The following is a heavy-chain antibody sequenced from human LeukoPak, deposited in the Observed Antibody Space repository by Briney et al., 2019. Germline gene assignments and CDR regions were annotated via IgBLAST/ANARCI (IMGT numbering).Heavy chain of an antibody. CDR3: ARERLSPIVVEDY. Sequence: SQTLSLTCTVSGGSISSGSYYWSWIRQPAGRGLEWIGRIYTSGSTNYNPSLKSRVTISVDTSKNQFSLRLSSVTAADTAVDYCARERLSPIVVEDYWGQGTLVTVSS. CDR1: GGSISSGSYY. J-gene: IGHJ4*02. CDR2: IYTSGST. V-gene: IGHV4-61*02. D-gene: IGHD1-26*01.